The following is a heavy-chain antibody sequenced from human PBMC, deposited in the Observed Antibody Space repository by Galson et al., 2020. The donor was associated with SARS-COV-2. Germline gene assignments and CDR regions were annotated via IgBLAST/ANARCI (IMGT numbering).Heavy chain of an antibody. J-gene: IGHJ6*02. D-gene: IGHD3-3*01. CDR3: ARGAYYDFWGGYYSVDNYYGMDV. Sequence: GESLKISCAVSGFIFNTYDMHWVRQVAGKSLEWVSTVRVTGDSFYTDSVKGRFTVSRERAKNSFYLQMNNLRAGDTAVYYCARGAYYDFWGGYYSVDNYYGMDVWGQGTTVIVSS. CDR1: GFIFNTYD. CDR2: VRVTGDS. V-gene: IGHV3-13*01.